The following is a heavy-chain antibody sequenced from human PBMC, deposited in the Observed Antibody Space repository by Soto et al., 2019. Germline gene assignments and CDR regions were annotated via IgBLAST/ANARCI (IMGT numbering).Heavy chain of an antibody. J-gene: IGHJ4*02. CDR3: ARLWFGELLSPYFDY. Sequence: SEILSLTCTVSGGSISSGGYYWSWIRQHPGKGLEWIGYIYYSGSTYYNPSLKSRVTISVDTSKNQFSLKLSSVTAADTAVYYCARLWFGELLSPYFDYWGQGTLVTVSS. V-gene: IGHV4-31*03. CDR2: IYYSGST. CDR1: GGSISSGGYY. D-gene: IGHD3-10*01.